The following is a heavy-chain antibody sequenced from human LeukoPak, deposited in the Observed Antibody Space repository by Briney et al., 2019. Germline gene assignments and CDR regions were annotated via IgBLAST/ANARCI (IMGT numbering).Heavy chain of an antibody. CDR2: IYTSGST. D-gene: IGHD3-3*01. V-gene: IGHV4-61*02. CDR3: ARGRNRFLEWLPGFDP. J-gene: IGHJ5*02. CDR1: GGSISSGSYY. Sequence: PSETLSLTCTVSGGSISSGSYYWSWIRQPAGKGLEWIGRIYTSGSTNYNPSLKSRVTISVDTSKNQFSLKLSSVTAADTAVYYCARGRNRFLEWLPGFDPWGQGTLVTVSS.